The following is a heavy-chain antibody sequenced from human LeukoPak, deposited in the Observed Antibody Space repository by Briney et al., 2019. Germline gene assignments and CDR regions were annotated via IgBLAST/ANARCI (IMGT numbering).Heavy chain of an antibody. Sequence: GGSLRLSCAASGFTFSSYSMNWVRQAPGKGLEWVSYISSSSSTIYYADSVKGRFTISRDNAKNSLYLQMNSLRAEDTAVYYCAREARSSGWPESKFYYYYYMHVWGKGTTVTVPS. V-gene: IGHV3-48*01. J-gene: IGHJ6*03. CDR1: GFTFSSYS. CDR3: AREARSSGWPESKFYYYYYMHV. CDR2: ISSSSSTI. D-gene: IGHD6-19*01.